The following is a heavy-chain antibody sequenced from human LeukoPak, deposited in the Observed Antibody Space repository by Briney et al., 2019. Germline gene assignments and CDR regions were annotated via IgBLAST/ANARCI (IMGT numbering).Heavy chain of an antibody. D-gene: IGHD2-8*01. Sequence: GSLRLSCAASGFTFSSYWMSWVRQAPGKGLEWVANIKQDGSEKYYVDSVKGRFTISRDNAKNSLYLQMNSLRAEDTAVYYCATAPLRIWEYCTNGVCYKEYDYWGQGTLVTVSS. V-gene: IGHV3-7*01. CDR3: ATAPLRIWEYCTNGVCYKEYDY. J-gene: IGHJ4*02. CDR1: GFTFSSYW. CDR2: IKQDGSEK.